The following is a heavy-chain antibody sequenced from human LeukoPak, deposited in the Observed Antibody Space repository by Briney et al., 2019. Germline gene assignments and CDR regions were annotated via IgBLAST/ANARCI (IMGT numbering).Heavy chain of an antibody. D-gene: IGHD3-22*01. Sequence: GGSLRLSCEASGFTFSIYAMSWVRQAPGKGLEWVSAISASGGSTYYADSVKGRFTISRDNSKNTLYLQMNSLRAEDTAVYYCAKVDRLWDSSGPWDYWGQGTLVTVSS. CDR3: AKVDRLWDSSGPWDY. J-gene: IGHJ4*02. V-gene: IGHV3-23*01. CDR2: ISASGGST. CDR1: GFTFSIYA.